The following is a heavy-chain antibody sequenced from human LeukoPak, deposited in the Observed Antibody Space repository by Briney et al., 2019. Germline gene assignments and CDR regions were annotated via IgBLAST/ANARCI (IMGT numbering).Heavy chain of an antibody. Sequence: GGSLRLSCVASGFSFSDYEFNWVRQAPGKGLEWVSYISDSGSTIYYVDSVKGRFTISRDNAKNSVFLQMSSLRVEDTAVYYCATTMVRGAGDYWGQGTLVTVSS. CDR2: ISDSGSTI. CDR1: GFSFSDYE. D-gene: IGHD3-10*01. J-gene: IGHJ4*02. V-gene: IGHV3-48*03. CDR3: ATTMVRGAGDY.